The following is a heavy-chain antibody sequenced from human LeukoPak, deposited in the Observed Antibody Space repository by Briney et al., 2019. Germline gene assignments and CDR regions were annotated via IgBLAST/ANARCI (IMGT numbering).Heavy chain of an antibody. J-gene: IGHJ6*02. V-gene: IGHV4-4*02. Sequence: SETLSLTCAVSGGSIKSNNWWSWVRQPPGKGLEWIGEIYHSGGTAYNPSLKSRVTISVDTSKNQFSLKLTFVTAADTAVYYCARAHYYYGMDVWGQGTTVTVSS. CDR3: ARAHYYYGMDV. CDR1: GGSIKSNNW. CDR2: IYHSGGT.